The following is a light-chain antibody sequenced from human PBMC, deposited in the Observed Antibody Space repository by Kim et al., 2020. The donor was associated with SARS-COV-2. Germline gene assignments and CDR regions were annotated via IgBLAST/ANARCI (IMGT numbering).Light chain of an antibody. Sequence: QSVTSACTGISSNIRTGYEGQLYQQHPGTAPKLLIYGDINRTSGVPDRFSLSKSGSSASLAITGLQTEDEADYYCQSYDNSLSGYVFGTGTKVTVL. V-gene: IGLV1-40*01. J-gene: IGLJ1*01. CDR2: GDI. CDR3: QSYDNSLSGYV. CDR1: SSNIRTGYE.